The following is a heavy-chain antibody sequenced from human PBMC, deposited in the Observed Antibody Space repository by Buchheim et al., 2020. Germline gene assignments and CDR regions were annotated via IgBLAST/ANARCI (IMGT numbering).Heavy chain of an antibody. Sequence: EVQLLESGGGLVQPGGSLRLSCAASGFTFSSYAMSWVRQAPGKGLEWVSAISGSGGSTYYADSVKGRFTISRDNSKNTLYLQMNSLRAEDTAVYYCAKGKGRQWLLSYYYGMDVWGQGTT. CDR3: AKGKGRQWLLSYYYGMDV. CDR1: GFTFSSYA. J-gene: IGHJ6*02. CDR2: ISGSGGST. V-gene: IGHV3-23*01. D-gene: IGHD2-15*01.